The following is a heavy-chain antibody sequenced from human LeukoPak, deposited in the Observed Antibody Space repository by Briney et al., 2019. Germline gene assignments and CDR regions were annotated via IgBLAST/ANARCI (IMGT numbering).Heavy chain of an antibody. V-gene: IGHV4-34*01. Sequence: SETLSLTCAVYGGSFSGYYWSWIRQPPGKGLEWIGEINHSGSTNYNPSLKSRVTISVDTSKNQFSLKLSSVTAADTAVYYCARGGKNCSGGSCYRYYYGMDVWGQGTTVTVSS. CDR3: ARGGKNCSGGSCYRYYYGMDV. D-gene: IGHD2-15*01. J-gene: IGHJ6*02. CDR2: INHSGST. CDR1: GGSFSGYY.